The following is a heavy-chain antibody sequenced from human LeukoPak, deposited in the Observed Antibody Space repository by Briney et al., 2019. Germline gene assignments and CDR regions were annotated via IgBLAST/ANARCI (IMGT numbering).Heavy chain of an antibody. CDR3: AREHPRGEVDDFDY. V-gene: IGHV4-34*01. CDR1: GGSISSYY. Sequence: PSETLSLTCTVSGGSISSYYWSWIWQPPGKGLEWIGEINHSGSTNYNPSLKSRVTISVDTSKNQFSLKLSSVTAADTAVYYCAREHPRGEVDDFDYWGQGTLVTVSS. J-gene: IGHJ4*02. D-gene: IGHD3-16*01. CDR2: INHSGST.